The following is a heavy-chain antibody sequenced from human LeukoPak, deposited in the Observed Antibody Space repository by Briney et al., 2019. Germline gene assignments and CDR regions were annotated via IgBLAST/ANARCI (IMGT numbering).Heavy chain of an antibody. CDR2: ISYDGSNK. V-gene: IGHV3-30-3*01. D-gene: IGHD3-22*01. CDR3: ASLYYYDSSGPLDY. Sequence: GRSLRLSCAASGFTFSSYAMHWVRQAPGKGLEWVAVISYDGSNKYYADSVKGRFTISRDNSKNTLYLQMNSLRAEDTAVYYCASLYYYDSSGPLDYWGQGTLVTASS. CDR1: GFTFSSYA. J-gene: IGHJ4*02.